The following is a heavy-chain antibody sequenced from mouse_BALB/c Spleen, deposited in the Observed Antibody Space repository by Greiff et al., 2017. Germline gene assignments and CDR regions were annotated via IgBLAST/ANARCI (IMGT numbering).Heavy chain of an antibody. V-gene: IGHV1-7*01. CDR1: GYTFTSYW. Sequence: QVHVKQSGAELAKPGASVKMSCKASGYTFTSYWMHWVKQRPGQGLEWIGYINPSTGYTEYNQKFKDKATLTADKSSSTAYMQLSSLTSEDSAVYYCARSDTTVVWGQGTTLTVSS. D-gene: IGHD1-1*01. CDR3: ARSDTTVV. J-gene: IGHJ2*01. CDR2: INPSTGYT.